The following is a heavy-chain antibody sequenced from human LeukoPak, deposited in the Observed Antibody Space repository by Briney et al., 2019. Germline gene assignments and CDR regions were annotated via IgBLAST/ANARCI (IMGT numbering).Heavy chain of an antibody. V-gene: IGHV4-39*07. Sequence: PSETLSLTCTVSGGSISSSSYYWGWIRQPPGKGLEWIGSIYYSGSTYYNPSLKSRVTISVDTSKNQFSLKLSSVTAADTAVYYCARRVGATTEVWFDPWGQGTLVTVSS. D-gene: IGHD1-26*01. CDR3: ARRVGATTEVWFDP. J-gene: IGHJ5*02. CDR1: GGSISSSSYY. CDR2: IYYSGST.